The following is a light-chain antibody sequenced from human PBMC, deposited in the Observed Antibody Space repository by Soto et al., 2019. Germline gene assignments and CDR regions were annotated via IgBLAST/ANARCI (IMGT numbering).Light chain of an antibody. CDR2: SNN. J-gene: IGLJ2*01. V-gene: IGLV1-44*01. CDR3: AAWDDSLNGVV. Sequence: QSALTPTPSASGTPGQRVTISCSGSSSNIGSNTVNWYQQLPGTAPKLLIYSNNQRPSGVPDRFSGSKSGTSASLAISGRQPEDEADYYCAAWDDSLNGVVFGGGTKLTVL. CDR1: SSNIGSNT.